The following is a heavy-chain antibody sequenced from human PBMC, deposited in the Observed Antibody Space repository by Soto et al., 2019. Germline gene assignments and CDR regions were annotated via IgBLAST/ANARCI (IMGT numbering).Heavy chain of an antibody. V-gene: IGHV3-11*01. CDR2: ISSSSSTI. Sequence: PGGSLRLSCVASGFTFSDYSMSWIRQAPGKGLEWVSSISSSSSTIYYADSVKGRFTISRDNAKNSLYLQMNSLRAEDTAVYYCARDQTHYCVSSGLDYWGQGALVTVSS. D-gene: IGHD3-22*01. J-gene: IGHJ4*02. CDR1: GFTFSDYS. CDR3: ARDQTHYCVSSGLDY.